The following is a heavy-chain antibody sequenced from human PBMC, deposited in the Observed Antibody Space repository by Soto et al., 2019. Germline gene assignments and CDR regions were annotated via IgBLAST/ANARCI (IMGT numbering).Heavy chain of an antibody. V-gene: IGHV3-49*05. CDR1: GFTFGDYA. J-gene: IGHJ6*02. CDR3: SRDRRDAAPYFYYGMDV. Sequence: KAGGSLRLSCAASGFTFGDYAMNWFRQAPGKGLEWLGFIRSKAYGGATDYAASVKGRFTISRDDSKGIAYLQMNSLKTEDTAVYYCSRDRRDAAPYFYYGMDVWGQGTTVTVSS. CDR2: IRSKAYGGAT. D-gene: IGHD2-2*01.